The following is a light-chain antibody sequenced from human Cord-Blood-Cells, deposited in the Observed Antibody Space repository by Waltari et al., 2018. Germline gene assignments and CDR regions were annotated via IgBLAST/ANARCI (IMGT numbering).Light chain of an antibody. J-gene: IGLJ3*02. CDR3: SSYTSSSTRV. V-gene: IGLV2-14*01. CDR1: SSDVGGSNY. CDR2: DVS. Sequence: QSALTQPASVSGSPGQSITISCTGTSSDVGGSNYVSWYQQHPGKAPKLMIYDVSKRPSGVSYRFSGSKSGNTASLTISGLQAEDEADYYCSSYTSSSTRVFGGGTKLTVL.